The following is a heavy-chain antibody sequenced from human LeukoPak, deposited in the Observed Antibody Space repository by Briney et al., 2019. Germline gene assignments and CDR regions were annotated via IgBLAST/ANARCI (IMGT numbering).Heavy chain of an antibody. CDR1: GGSFSGYY. Sequence: PSETLSLTCAVYGGSFSGYYWSWIRQPPGKGLEWIGEINHSGSTNYNPSLKSRVTISVDTSKNQFSLKLSSVTAADTAVYYRARHTAKTKYYYYMDVWGKGTTVTISS. V-gene: IGHV4-34*01. CDR2: INHSGST. J-gene: IGHJ6*03. CDR3: ARHTAKTKYYYYMDV. D-gene: IGHD4-17*01.